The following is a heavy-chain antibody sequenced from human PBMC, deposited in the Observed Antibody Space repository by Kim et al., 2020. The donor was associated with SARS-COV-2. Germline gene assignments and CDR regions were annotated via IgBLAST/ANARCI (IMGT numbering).Heavy chain of an antibody. Sequence: ASVKVSCKASGYTFTSYYMHWVRQAPGQGLEWMGIINPSGGSTSYAQKFQGRVTMTRDTSTSTVYMELSSLRSEDTAVYYFARDHPWYSSSWISYGMDVWGQGTTVTVSS. CDR3: ARDHPWYSSSWISYGMDV. V-gene: IGHV1-46*01. CDR1: GYTFTSYY. CDR2: INPSGGST. D-gene: IGHD6-13*01. J-gene: IGHJ6*02.